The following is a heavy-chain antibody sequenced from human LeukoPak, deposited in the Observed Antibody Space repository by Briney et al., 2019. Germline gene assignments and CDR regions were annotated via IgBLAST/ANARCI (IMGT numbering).Heavy chain of an antibody. CDR2: ISGSGGGT. CDR3: AKGRDSTSCYDN. Sequence: GGSLRLSCAASGFTFTNCAMSWVRQAPGKGLEWVSAISGSGGGTYYADSVKGRFTISRDNSKNMLFLQMNSLRAEDTAVYYCAKGRDSTSCYDNWGQGALVTVSS. D-gene: IGHD2-2*01. V-gene: IGHV3-23*01. J-gene: IGHJ4*02. CDR1: GFTFTNCA.